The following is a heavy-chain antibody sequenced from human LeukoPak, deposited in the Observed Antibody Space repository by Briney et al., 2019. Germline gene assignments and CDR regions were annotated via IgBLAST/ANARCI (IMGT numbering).Heavy chain of an antibody. Sequence: PSETLSLTCTVSGGSISSSSYYWGWIRQPPGKGLEWSGSIYYSGSTYYNPSLKSRVTISVDTSKNQFSLKLRSATAAATAVYYCARPYYYDSSGYSFDYWGQGTLVTVSS. CDR3: ARPYYYDSSGYSFDY. CDR1: GGSISSSSYY. CDR2: IYYSGST. D-gene: IGHD3-22*01. J-gene: IGHJ4*02. V-gene: IGHV4-39*07.